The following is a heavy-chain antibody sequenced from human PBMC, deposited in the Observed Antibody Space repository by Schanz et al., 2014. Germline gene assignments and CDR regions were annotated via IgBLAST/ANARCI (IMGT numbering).Heavy chain of an antibody. J-gene: IGHJ6*02. D-gene: IGHD3-9*01. CDR1: GYTFTAYG. Sequence: VQSVHSGTEVQKLGASVKVSCQTSGYTFTAYGINWVRQAPGQGLEWIGWISAQTGDTRYAQKMQGRVTMTRDVSSTTAFLELRSLRSDDTAVYYCARVQDDILTGSEYYYGMDVWGQGTTVTVSS. CDR3: ARVQDDILTGSEYYYGMDV. CDR2: ISAQTGDT. V-gene: IGHV1-18*01.